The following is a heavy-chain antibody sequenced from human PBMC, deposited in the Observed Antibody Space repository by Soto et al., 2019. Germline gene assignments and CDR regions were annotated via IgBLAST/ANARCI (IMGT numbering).Heavy chain of an antibody. J-gene: IGHJ4*02. V-gene: IGHV3-33*01. CDR2: IWYDGSNK. CDR1: GFTFSSYG. Sequence: QVQLVESGGGVVQPGRSLRLSCAASGFTFSSYGMHWVRQAPGKGLECVAVIWYDGSNKYYADSVKGRFTISRDNSKNTLYLQMNSLTAEDTAVYYCARDHRVGIDYGGKGSLVIVSS. D-gene: IGHD1-1*01. CDR3: ARDHRVGIDY.